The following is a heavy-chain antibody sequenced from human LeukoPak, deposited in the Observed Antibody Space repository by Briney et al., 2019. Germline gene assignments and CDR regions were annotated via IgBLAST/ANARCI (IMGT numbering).Heavy chain of an antibody. CDR3: AREVSWELLTPELYRDAFDI. D-gene: IGHD1-26*01. J-gene: IGHJ3*02. V-gene: IGHV1-69*06. CDR2: IIPIFGTA. CDR1: GGTFSSYA. Sequence: GASVKVSCKASGGTFSSYAISWVRQAPGQGLEWMGGIIPIFGTANYAQKFQGRVTITADKSTSTAYMELSSLRSEDTAVYYCAREVSWELLTPELYRDAFDIWGQGTMVTVSS.